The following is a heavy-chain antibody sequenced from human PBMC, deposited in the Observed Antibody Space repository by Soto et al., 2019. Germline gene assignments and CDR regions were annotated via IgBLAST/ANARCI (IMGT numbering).Heavy chain of an antibody. J-gene: IGHJ4*02. V-gene: IGHV3-30*04. CDR3: ARQGGSSGIWYFDY. CDR1: GFTFIGYA. CDR2: TSYDENYK. D-gene: IGHD6-6*01. Sequence: QVQLVESGGGVVQPGRSLRLSCAASGFTFIGYAMNGFRQAPGKGREWVAATSYDENYKYYADSVKGRFTISRDNSKNTLFLQMNSLRTEDTAVYYCARQGGSSGIWYFDYWGQGSLVTVSS.